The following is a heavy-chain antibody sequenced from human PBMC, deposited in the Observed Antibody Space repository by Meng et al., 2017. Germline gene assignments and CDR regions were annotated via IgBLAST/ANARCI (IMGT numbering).Heavy chain of an antibody. CDR2: IIPIFGTA. Sequence: VQRVQAGAGVKKPGSSVKVSCQASGGTCSSYAFSWVRQAPGQGLEWMGGIIPIFGTANYAQKFQGRVTITADKSTSTAYMELSSLRSEDTAVYYCAREPPLYSSGWGAADNDYWGQGTLVTVSS. CDR3: AREPPLYSSGWGAADNDY. J-gene: IGHJ4*02. V-gene: IGHV1-69*06. D-gene: IGHD6-19*01. CDR1: GGTCSSYA.